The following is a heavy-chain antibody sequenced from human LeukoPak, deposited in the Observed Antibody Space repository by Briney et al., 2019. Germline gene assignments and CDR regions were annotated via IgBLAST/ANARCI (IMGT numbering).Heavy chain of an antibody. V-gene: IGHV4-31*03. CDR2: IYYSGST. CDR1: GGSISSGGYY. J-gene: IGHJ4*02. D-gene: IGHD3-22*01. Sequence: PSETLSLTCTVSGGSISSGGYYWSWIRQHPGKGLEWIEYIYYSGSTYYNPSLKSRVTISVDTSKNQFSLKLSSVTAADTAVYYCARGIYRYYDSSGYYYFDYWGQGTLVTVSS. CDR3: ARGIYRYYDSSGYYYFDY.